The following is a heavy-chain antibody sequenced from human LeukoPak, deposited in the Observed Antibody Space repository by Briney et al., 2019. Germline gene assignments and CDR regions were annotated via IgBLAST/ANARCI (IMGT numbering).Heavy chain of an antibody. CDR1: GGTFSSYA. J-gene: IGHJ4*02. CDR3: AREAVAGTFDY. V-gene: IGHV1-69*05. D-gene: IGHD6-19*01. CDR2: IIPIFGTA. Sequence: GASVKVSCKASGGTFSSYAISWVRQAPGQGLEWMGGIIPIFGTANYAQKFQGRVTITRNTSISTAYMELSSLRSEDTAVYYCAREAVAGTFDYWGQGTLVTVSS.